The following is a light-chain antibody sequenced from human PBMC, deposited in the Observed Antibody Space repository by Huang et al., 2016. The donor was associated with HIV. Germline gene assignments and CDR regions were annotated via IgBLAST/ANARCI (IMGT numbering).Light chain of an antibody. V-gene: IGKV3D-15*01. J-gene: IGKJ1*01. CDR3: QQYYDWPWT. CDR1: RTVNNK. Sequence: ILVSQSPATLSVSPGDSATLACRANRTVNNKMAWFQQKVGQAPRLIIFSASGRASSIGVPDRFLVRGSGTEFTLSITSVQSEDLAVYYCQQYYDWPWTFGQGTRV. CDR2: SAS.